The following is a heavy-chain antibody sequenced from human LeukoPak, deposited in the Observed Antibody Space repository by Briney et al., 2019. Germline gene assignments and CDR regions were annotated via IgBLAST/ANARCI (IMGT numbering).Heavy chain of an antibody. CDR2: INPNSGGT. CDR3: ARAITIFGVARWFDP. V-gene: IGHV1-2*02. D-gene: IGHD3-3*01. J-gene: IGHJ5*02. CDR1: GYTFTGYY. Sequence: ASVKVSCKASGYTFTGYYMHGVRQAPGQGLEWMGWINPNSGGTNYAQKFQGRVTMTRDTSISTAYMELSRLRSDDPAVYYCARAITIFGVARWFDPWGQGTLVTVSS.